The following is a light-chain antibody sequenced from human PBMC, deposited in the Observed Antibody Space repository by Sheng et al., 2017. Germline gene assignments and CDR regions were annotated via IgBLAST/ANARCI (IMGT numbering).Light chain of an antibody. Sequence: DIQMTQSPSSQPASVGDRVTITCRASQGISNSLAWYQQKPGKAPKLLLYAASRLDSGVPSRFSGSGSGTEFTLTISSLQSEDFAVYYCQQYNNWPPITFGGGTKVEIK. CDR1: QGISNS. CDR2: AAS. J-gene: IGKJ4*01. V-gene: IGKV1-NL1*01. CDR3: QQYNNWPPIT.